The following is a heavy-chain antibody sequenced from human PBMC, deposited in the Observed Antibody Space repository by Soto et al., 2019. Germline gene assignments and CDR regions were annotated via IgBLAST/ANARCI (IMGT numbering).Heavy chain of an antibody. J-gene: IGHJ4*02. D-gene: IGHD4-17*01. Sequence: VQLVESGGGLVQPGGSLRLSCAASGFTFNNYWMHWVRQAPGKGLVWVSRIHSDGSSTTYADSVKGRFTISRDNAKNTLYLQMNSLRAEDTAVYYCARGNYGGFDFWGQGTLVTVAS. CDR2: IHSDGSST. CDR1: GFTFNNYW. V-gene: IGHV3-74*01. CDR3: ARGNYGGFDF.